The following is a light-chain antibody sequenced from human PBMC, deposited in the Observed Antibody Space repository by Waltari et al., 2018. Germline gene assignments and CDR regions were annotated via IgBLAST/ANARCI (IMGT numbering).Light chain of an antibody. CDR1: KLGDKY. V-gene: IGLV3-1*01. CDR3: QAWDSNTFVV. J-gene: IGLJ2*01. CDR2: QDK. Sequence: SYELTQPPSVSVAPGQTATTPCPGDKLGDKYATWYQQKAGQSPVLVIYQDKKRPSGIPERFSGSNSGNIATLTISGTQAVDEADYYCQAWDSNTFVVFGGGTRLTVL.